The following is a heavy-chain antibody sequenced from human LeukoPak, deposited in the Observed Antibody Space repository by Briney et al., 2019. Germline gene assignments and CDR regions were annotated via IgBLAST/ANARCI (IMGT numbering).Heavy chain of an antibody. J-gene: IGHJ6*02. CDR1: GYSFTSYW. D-gene: IGHD3-22*01. V-gene: IGHV5-51*01. CDR2: IYPGDSDT. Sequence: GESLKISCKGSGYSFTSYWMGWVRQMPGKGLEWMGIIYPGDSDTRYSPSFQGQVTISADKSISTAYLQWSSLKASDTAMYYCERHTQDSDYYDSSGFRYYYGMDVWGQGTTVTVSS. CDR3: ERHTQDSDYYDSSGFRYYYGMDV.